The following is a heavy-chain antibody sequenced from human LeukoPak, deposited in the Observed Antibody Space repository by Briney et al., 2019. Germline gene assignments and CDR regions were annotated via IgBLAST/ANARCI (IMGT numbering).Heavy chain of an antibody. CDR3: ARWGYSSSADAFDI. J-gene: IGHJ3*02. CDR2: ISGSGGST. V-gene: IGHV3-23*01. CDR1: GFTFSSYG. Sequence: PGGTLRLSCAASGFTFSSYGMSWVRQAPGKGLEWVSAISGSGGSTYYADSVKGRFTISRDNSKNTLYLQMNSLRAEDTAVYYCARWGYSSSADAFDIWGQGTMVTVSS. D-gene: IGHD6-13*01.